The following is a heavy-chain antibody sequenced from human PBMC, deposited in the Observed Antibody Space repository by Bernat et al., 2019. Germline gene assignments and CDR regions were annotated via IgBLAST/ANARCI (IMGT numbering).Heavy chain of an antibody. CDR2: IYYSGST. Sequence: QVQLQESGPGLVKPSQTLSLTCTVSGGSISSGGYYWSWIRQHPGKGLEWIGYIYYSGSTYYNPSLKSRVTISVDTSKNQFSLKLSSVTAADTVVYYCARLAETDSSVYYYGGNFDYWGQGTLVTVSS. CDR1: GGSISSGGYY. J-gene: IGHJ4*02. D-gene: IGHD3-22*01. V-gene: IGHV4-31*03. CDR3: ARLAETDSSVYYYGGNFDY.